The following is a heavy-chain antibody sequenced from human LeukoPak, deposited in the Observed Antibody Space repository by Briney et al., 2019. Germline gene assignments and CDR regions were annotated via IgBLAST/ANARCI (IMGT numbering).Heavy chain of an antibody. CDR2: IRSKAYGGTT. Sequence: GGSLRLSCTASGFTFGDYAMSWVRQAPGKGLEWVGFIRSKAYGGTTEYAASVKGRFTISRDDSKSIAYLQMNSLKTEDTAVYYCTRDAAGGYASNWFDPWGQGTLVTVS. CDR3: TRDAAGGYASNWFDP. V-gene: IGHV3-49*04. CDR1: GFTFGDYA. D-gene: IGHD5-12*01. J-gene: IGHJ5*02.